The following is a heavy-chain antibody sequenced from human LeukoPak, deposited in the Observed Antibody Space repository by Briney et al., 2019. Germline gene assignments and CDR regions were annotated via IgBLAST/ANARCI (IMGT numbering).Heavy chain of an antibody. CDR1: GFTFSSYG. Sequence: PGRSLRLSCAASGFTFSSYGMHWVRQAPGKGLEWVAVISYDGSNKYYADSVKGRFTISRDNSKNTLYLQMNSLRAEDTAMYYCLRIYFDYWGQGTLVTVSS. J-gene: IGHJ4*02. V-gene: IGHV3-30*03. CDR3: LRIYFDY. CDR2: ISYDGSNK. D-gene: IGHD2-15*01.